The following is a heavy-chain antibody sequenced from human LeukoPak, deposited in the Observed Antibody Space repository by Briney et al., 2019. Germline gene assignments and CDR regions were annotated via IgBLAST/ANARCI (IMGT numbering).Heavy chain of an antibody. Sequence: PSETLSLTCTVSGGSIRNDNYYWGLIRQPPGKGLEWIGSIYYSRSTYYNPSLKSRVTISVDASKNQFSLKLSSVTAADTAVYYCARDRDDDPNSSWYRSGLNWFDPWGQGTLVTVSS. CDR1: GGSIRNDNYY. J-gene: IGHJ5*02. D-gene: IGHD6-13*01. V-gene: IGHV4-39*07. CDR3: ARDRDDDPNSSWYRSGLNWFDP. CDR2: IYYSRST.